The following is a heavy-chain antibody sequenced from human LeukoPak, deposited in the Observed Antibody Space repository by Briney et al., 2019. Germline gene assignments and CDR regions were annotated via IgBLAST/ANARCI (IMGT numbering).Heavy chain of an antibody. CDR1: GYTFTSYA. Sequence: ASVKVSCKDSGYTFTSYAMHWVRQAPGQRLEWMGWINAGNGNTKYSQKFQGRVTITRDTSASTAYMELSSLRSEDTAVYYCARRPITMVRGVIPPFDYWGQGTLVTVSS. J-gene: IGHJ4*02. CDR2: INAGNGNT. V-gene: IGHV1-3*01. CDR3: ARRPITMVRGVIPPFDY. D-gene: IGHD3-10*01.